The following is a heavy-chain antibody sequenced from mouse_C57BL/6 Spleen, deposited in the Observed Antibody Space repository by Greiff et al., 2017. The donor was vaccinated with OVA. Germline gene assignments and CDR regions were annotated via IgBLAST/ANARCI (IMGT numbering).Heavy chain of an antibody. V-gene: IGHV14-2*01. J-gene: IGHJ4*01. CDR2: IDPEDGET. D-gene: IGHD2-1*01. CDR1: GFNIKDYY. CDR3: ADDGNYFMDY. Sequence: EVQLLQSGAELVKPGASVKLSCTASGFNIKDYYMHWVKQRTEQGLEWIGRIDPEDGETKYAPKFQGKATITADTSPNNPYLQLSSLSSEDTAVSCCADDGNYFMDYWGQGTSVTVSS.